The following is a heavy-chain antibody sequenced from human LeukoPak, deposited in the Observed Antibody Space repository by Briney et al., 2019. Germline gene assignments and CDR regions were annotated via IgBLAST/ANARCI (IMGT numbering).Heavy chain of an antibody. D-gene: IGHD6-13*01. CDR2: INAGNGNT. Sequence: ASVKVSCKASGYTFTSYAMHWVRQAPGQRLEWMGWINAGNGNTKYSQKFQGRVTITRDTSASTAYMELSSLRSEDTAVYYCARRGQQLAHYYYYGMDVWGQGTTVTVSS. CDR1: GYTFTSYA. CDR3: ARRGQQLAHYYYYGMDV. V-gene: IGHV1-3*01. J-gene: IGHJ6*02.